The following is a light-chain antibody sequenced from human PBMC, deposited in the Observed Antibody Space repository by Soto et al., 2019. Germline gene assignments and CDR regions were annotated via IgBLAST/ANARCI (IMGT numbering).Light chain of an antibody. CDR1: QSIGLW. CDR3: QQYSSDSLYT. Sequence: DIQMTQSPSTLSASIGDRVTVTCRASQSIGLWLAWYQQKPGKAPKLLIYKTSSLENGVPSRFSGGGSGTEFTLTISSLQPDDFATYYCQQYSSDSLYTFGQGTKLEIK. CDR2: KTS. V-gene: IGKV1-5*03. J-gene: IGKJ2*01.